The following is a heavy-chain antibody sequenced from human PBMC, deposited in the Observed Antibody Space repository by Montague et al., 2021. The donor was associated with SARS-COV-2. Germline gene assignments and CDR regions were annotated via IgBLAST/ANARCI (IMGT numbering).Heavy chain of an antibody. D-gene: IGHD3-16*01. CDR1: VFTVSSNY. CDR2: IYIGGST. CDR3: ARYLYYDYIWGRDPEAFDI. V-gene: IGHV3-53*01. J-gene: IGHJ3*02. Sequence: SLRLSCAASVFTVSSNYMSWVRQAPGKGLEWVSVIYIGGSTYYADSVKGRFTISRDNSKNTLYLQMNSLRAEDTAVYYCARYLYYDYIWGRDPEAFDIWGQGTMVTVSS.